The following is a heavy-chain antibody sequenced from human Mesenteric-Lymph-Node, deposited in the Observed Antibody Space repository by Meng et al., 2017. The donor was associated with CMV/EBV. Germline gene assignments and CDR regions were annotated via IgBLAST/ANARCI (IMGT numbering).Heavy chain of an antibody. J-gene: IGHJ4*02. D-gene: IGHD3-22*01. CDR1: GMTFNAYA. CDR2: IGHSGSNI. CDR3: VKDLPRSFEYDGRPQSGK. V-gene: IGHV3-23*01. Sequence: ETLSLTCAASGMTFNAYALSWVRQAPGKGLEWVAAIGHSGSNIYYADSVQGRFTISRDNANNSLYLQMNSLRAADTGIYYCVKDLPRSFEYDGRPQSGKWGQGTLVTVSS.